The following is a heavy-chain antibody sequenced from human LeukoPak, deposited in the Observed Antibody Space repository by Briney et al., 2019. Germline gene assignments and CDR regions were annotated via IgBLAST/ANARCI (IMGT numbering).Heavy chain of an antibody. V-gene: IGHV3-7*03. J-gene: IGHJ4*02. D-gene: IGHD3-10*01. CDR3: ASWPGAWYGEDY. CDR1: GFTFSNNW. Sequence: GGSLRLSCAASGFTFSNNWMTWVRQAPGKGLEWVASVKKDESEKYYVDSVKGRFTISRDNSQNTLFLQMNSLRAEDTAVYYCASWPGAWYGEDYWGQGTRVTVSS. CDR2: VKKDESEK.